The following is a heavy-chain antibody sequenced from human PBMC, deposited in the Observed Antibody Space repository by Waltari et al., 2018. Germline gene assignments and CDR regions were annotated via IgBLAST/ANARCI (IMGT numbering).Heavy chain of an antibody. V-gene: IGHV3-30-3*01. J-gene: IGHJ4*02. Sequence: QVQLVESGGGVVQPGRSLRLSCAASGFTFSSYAMHWVRQAPGKGLEWVAVISYDGSNKYYADSVKGRCTISRDNSKNTLYLQMNSLRAEDTAVYYCARVGVDIVVVVAATPLDYWGQGTLVTVSS. D-gene: IGHD2-15*01. CDR2: ISYDGSNK. CDR1: GFTFSSYA. CDR3: ARVGVDIVVVVAATPLDY.